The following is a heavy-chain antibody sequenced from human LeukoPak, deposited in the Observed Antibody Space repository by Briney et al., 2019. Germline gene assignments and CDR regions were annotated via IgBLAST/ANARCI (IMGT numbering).Heavy chain of an antibody. CDR1: GGTFSSYT. CDR2: IIPILGIA. J-gene: IGHJ6*02. CDR3: ARVNGLYYYGMDV. Sequence: GASVKVSCKASGGTFSSYTISWVRQAPGQGLEWMGRIIPILGIANYAQKFQGRVTITADKSTSTAYMELSGLRSEDTAVYYCARVNGLYYYGMDVWGQGTTVTVSS. V-gene: IGHV1-69*02.